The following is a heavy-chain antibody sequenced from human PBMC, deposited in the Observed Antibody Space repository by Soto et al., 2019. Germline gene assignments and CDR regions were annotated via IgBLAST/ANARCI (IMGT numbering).Heavy chain of an antibody. CDR2: ISYDGSNK. CDR3: AKDEGLGGIAARPTGD. Sequence: GGSLRLSCAASGFTFSSYGMHWVRQAPGKGLEWVAVISYDGSNKYYADSVKGRFTISRDNSKNTLYLQMNSLRAEDTAVYYCAKDEGLGGIAARPTGDWGQGTLVTVSS. CDR1: GFTFSSYG. J-gene: IGHJ4*02. D-gene: IGHD6-6*01. V-gene: IGHV3-30*18.